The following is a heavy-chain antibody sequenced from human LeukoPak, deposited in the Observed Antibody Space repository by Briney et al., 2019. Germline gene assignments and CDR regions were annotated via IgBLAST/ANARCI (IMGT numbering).Heavy chain of an antibody. J-gene: IGHJ4*02. CDR3: ARVDCRSTSCSPFDY. V-gene: IGHV3-30*01. CDR2: ILYDGSNK. D-gene: IGHD2-2*01. Sequence: RAGRSLRLSCAASGFTFSTYSMHWVRQAPGKGLEWVAVILYDGSNKYYADSVKGRFTASRDNSKDTLYLQMNILRAEDTAVYYCARVDCRSTSCSPFDYWGQGTLVTVSS. CDR1: GFTFSTYS.